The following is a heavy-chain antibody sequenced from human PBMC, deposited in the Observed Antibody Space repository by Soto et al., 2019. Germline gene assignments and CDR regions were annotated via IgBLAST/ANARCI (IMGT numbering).Heavy chain of an antibody. D-gene: IGHD1-26*01. V-gene: IGHV5-51*01. CDR1: GYSFGNFW. CDR2: VYPDDSDI. CDR3: AKTLVGGGALDI. Sequence: EVQLVQSGAEVKKPGESLKISCKGSGYSFGNFWIAWVRQMPGKGLEWMGIVYPDDSDIRYSPSFQGQVTISADKSVSNAYLHLSTMRASDNAIYYCAKTLVGGGALDIWGQGTVVTVSS. J-gene: IGHJ3*02.